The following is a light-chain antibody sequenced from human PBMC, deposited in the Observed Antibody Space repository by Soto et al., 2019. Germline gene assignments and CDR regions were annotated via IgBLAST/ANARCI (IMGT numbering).Light chain of an antibody. V-gene: IGKV3-11*01. CDR3: QQRSNWPLYT. CDR2: DAS. CDR1: QSVSSY. J-gene: IGKJ4*01. Sequence: EIVLTQSPATLYLSPGERATLSCRASQSVSSYLAWYQQKPGQAPRLLIYDASNRATGIPARFSGSGSGTDFTLPISSLETEDFAVYYCQQRSNWPLYTFGGGTKVEMK.